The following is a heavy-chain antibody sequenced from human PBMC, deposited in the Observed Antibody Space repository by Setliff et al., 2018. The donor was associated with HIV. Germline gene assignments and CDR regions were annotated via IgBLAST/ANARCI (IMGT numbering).Heavy chain of an antibody. J-gene: IGHJ4*02. CDR3: ARLRITMIIIPNSFDY. V-gene: IGHV4-4*09. CDR1: GDSISNYY. D-gene: IGHD3-22*01. CDR2: IYTTGST. Sequence: SETLSLTCTVSGDSISNYYWSWVRQPPGKGLEWIGYIYTTGSTNYNPSLKSRVTMSVDTSKNQFSLRLTSVTAADTAVYFCARLRITMIIIPNSFDYWGQGTLVTVSS.